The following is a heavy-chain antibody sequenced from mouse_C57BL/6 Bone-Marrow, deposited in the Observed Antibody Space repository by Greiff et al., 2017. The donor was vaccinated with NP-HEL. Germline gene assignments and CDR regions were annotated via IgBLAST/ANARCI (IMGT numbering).Heavy chain of an antibody. V-gene: IGHV1-18*01. CDR3: ARGGVKRYYFDY. CDR2: INPNNGGT. D-gene: IGHD1-1*01. Sequence: EVQLQQSGPELVKPGASVKIPCKASGYTFTDYNMDWVKQSHGKSLEWIGDINPNNGGTIYDQKFKGKATLTVDKSSSTAYMELRSLTSEDTAVYYCARGGVKRYYFDYWGQGTTLTVSS. CDR1: GYTFTDYN. J-gene: IGHJ2*01.